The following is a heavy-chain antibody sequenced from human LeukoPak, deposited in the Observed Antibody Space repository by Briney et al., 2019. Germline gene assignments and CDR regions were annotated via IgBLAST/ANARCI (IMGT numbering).Heavy chain of an antibody. CDR1: GFTFSSYA. CDR3: AREYDSSGMNTWFDP. CDR2: ISGSGGST. D-gene: IGHD3-22*01. V-gene: IGHV3-23*01. J-gene: IGHJ5*02. Sequence: GGSLRLSCAASGFTFSSYAMSWVRQAPGKGLEWVSAISGSGGSTYYADSVKGRFTISRDNSRNTLSLQLNSLRVDDTAIYYCAREYDSSGMNTWFDPWGQGTLVTVSS.